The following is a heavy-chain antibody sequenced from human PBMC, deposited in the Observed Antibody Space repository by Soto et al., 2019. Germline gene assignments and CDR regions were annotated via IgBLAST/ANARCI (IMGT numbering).Heavy chain of an antibody. V-gene: IGHV4-34*01. J-gene: IGHJ4*02. CDR2: INHSGST. Sequence: SETLSLTCAVYGGSFSGYYWSWIRQPPGKGLEWIGEINHSGSTNYNPSLKSRVTISVDTSKNQFSLKLSSVTAADTAVYYCARGQDGYNWRGLYYFDYWGQGTLVTVSS. CDR3: ARGQDGYNWRGLYYFDY. CDR1: GGSFSGYY. D-gene: IGHD1-1*01.